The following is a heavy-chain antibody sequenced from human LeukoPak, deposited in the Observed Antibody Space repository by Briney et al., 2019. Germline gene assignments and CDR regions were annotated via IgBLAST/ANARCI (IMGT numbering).Heavy chain of an antibody. V-gene: IGHV1-18*01. D-gene: IGHD3-3*01. CDR1: GYTFTSYG. J-gene: IGHJ4*02. CDR3: AGTIFGVVIITGPGPFDY. CDR2: ISAYNGNT. Sequence: GASVKVSCKASGYTFTSYGISWVRQAPGQGLEWMGWISAYNGNTNYAQKLQGRVTITADESTSTAYMELSSLRSEDTAVYYCAGTIFGVVIITGPGPFDYWGQGTLVTVSS.